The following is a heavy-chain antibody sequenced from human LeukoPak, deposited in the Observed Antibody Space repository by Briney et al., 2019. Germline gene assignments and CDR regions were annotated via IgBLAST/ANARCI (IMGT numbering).Heavy chain of an antibody. CDR1: GGSISSSSYY. CDR3: ARDQRWSSRSYYYYYMDV. Sequence: SETLSLTCTVSGGSISSSSYYWGWIRQPPGKGLEWIGSIYHSGSTYYNPSLKSRVTISVDTSKNQFSLKLSSVAAADTAVYHCARDQRWSSRSYYYYYMDVWGKGTTVAVSS. J-gene: IGHJ6*03. D-gene: IGHD6-13*01. V-gene: IGHV4-39*07. CDR2: IYHSGST.